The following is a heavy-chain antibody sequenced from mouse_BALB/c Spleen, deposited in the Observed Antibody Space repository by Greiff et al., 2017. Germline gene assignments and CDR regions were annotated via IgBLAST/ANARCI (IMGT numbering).Heavy chain of an antibody. Sequence: EVKLMESGPGLVKPSQSLSLTCSVTGYSITSGYYWNWIRQLPGNKLEWMGYISYDGSNNYNPSLKNRISITRDTSKNQFFLKLNSVTTEDTATYYCARDGYYDYAMDYWGQGTSVTVSS. CDR3: ARDGYYDYAMDY. V-gene: IGHV3-6*02. D-gene: IGHD2-3*01. CDR2: ISYDGSN. CDR1: GYSITSGYY. J-gene: IGHJ4*01.